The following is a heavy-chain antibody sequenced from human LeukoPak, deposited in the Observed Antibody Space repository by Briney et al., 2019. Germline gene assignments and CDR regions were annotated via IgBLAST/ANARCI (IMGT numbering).Heavy chain of an antibody. CDR2: ISYDGSNK. J-gene: IGHJ3*02. Sequence: GGSLRLSCAASGFTFSSYAMHWVRQAPGKGLEWVAVISYDGSNKYYADSVKGRFTISRDNSKNTLYLQMNSLRAEDTAVYYCARAPGYYDSSGYHCVAFDIWGQGTMVTVSS. CDR1: GFTFSSYA. V-gene: IGHV3-30*04. CDR3: ARAPGYYDSSGYHCVAFDI. D-gene: IGHD3-22*01.